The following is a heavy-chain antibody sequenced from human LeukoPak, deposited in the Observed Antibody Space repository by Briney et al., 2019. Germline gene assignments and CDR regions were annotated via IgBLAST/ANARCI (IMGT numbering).Heavy chain of an antibody. CDR3: ARSPSYYGSAHYFDY. V-gene: IGHV3-23*01. J-gene: IGHJ4*02. CDR2: ISGSGGST. CDR1: GFTFSSYA. Sequence: GGSLRLSCAASGFTFSSYAMSWVRQAPGKGLEWVSAISGSGGSTYYADSVKGRFTISRDNSKNTLYLQMNSLGAEDTAVYYCARSPSYYGSAHYFDYWGQGTLVTVSS. D-gene: IGHD3-10*01.